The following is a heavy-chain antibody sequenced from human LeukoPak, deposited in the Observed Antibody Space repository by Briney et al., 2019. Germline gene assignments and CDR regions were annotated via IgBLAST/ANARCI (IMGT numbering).Heavy chain of an antibody. Sequence: PSETLSLTCTVSGGSISGFYWSWIRQPPGKGLEWIGYIYTSGSSKYNPSLKGRVTISVDTSKNQFSLKLYSVAAADTAVYYCAGLQRKDGGSADFWNGYDHWGQGSLVTVSS. CDR2: IYTSGSS. J-gene: IGHJ5*02. V-gene: IGHV4-4*09. CDR3: AGLQRKDGGSADFWNGYDH. D-gene: IGHD3-3*01. CDR1: GGSISGFY.